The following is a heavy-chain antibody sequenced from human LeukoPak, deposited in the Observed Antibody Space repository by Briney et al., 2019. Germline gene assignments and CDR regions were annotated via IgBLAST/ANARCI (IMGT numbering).Heavy chain of an antibody. CDR3: AALQYSGSGHGS. J-gene: IGHJ5*02. CDR1: GITFTNYG. Sequence: PGGSLRLSCAASGITFTNYGMHWLRQAPGKGLEWVAVIWYDGSSQSYADSVKGRFTISSDNSNNTLYLQMNSLRAEDTAVYYCAALQYSGSGHGSWGQGTLVTVSS. V-gene: IGHV3-33*01. D-gene: IGHD5-12*01. CDR2: IWYDGSSQ.